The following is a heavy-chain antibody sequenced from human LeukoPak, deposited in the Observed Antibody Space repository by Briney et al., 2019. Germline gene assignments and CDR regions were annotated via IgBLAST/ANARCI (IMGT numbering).Heavy chain of an antibody. CDR1: GYTFSSYA. J-gene: IGHJ5*02. CDR2: ISGSGAIT. CDR3: AKSNGPFWTGYYSP. Sequence: GGSLRLSCAASGYTFSSYAMSWVRQTPGKGLEWVSGISGSGAITYYADSVKGRFTISRDNSANTLYMQLNSLRAEDTALYNCAKSNGPFWTGYYSPWGQGELVTVSS. D-gene: IGHD3/OR15-3a*01. V-gene: IGHV3-23*01.